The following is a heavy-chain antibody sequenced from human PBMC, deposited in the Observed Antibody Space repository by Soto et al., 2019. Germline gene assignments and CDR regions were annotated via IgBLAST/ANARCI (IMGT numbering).Heavy chain of an antibody. CDR1: GASMSPSY. J-gene: IGHJ5*02. D-gene: IGHD6-19*01. Sequence: TLSLTCTVSGASMSPSYWSWIRQPPGKGLEWIGYIYYDGNTNYNPSLKSRVTMSVDTSRNQFSLILRSMTAADTAVYYCARGGWSVDPWGQGTLVTVSS. CDR3: ARGGWSVDP. V-gene: IGHV4-59*01. CDR2: IYYDGNT.